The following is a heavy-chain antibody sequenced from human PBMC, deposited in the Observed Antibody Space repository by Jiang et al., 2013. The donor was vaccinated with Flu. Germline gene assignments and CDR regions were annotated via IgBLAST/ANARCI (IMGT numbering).Heavy chain of an antibody. CDR3: TRLGARDAQNGMDV. CDR2: IRNKVKSYTT. J-gene: IGHJ6*02. V-gene: IGHV3-72*01. CDR1: GFTFSDHY. Sequence: VQLVESGGGLVQPGGSLRLSCAASGFTFSDHYMDWVRQAPGKGLEWVGRIRNKVKSYTTEYAASVKGRFTIFRDDSENTAYLQMNSLKSEDTAVYYCTRLGARDAQNGMDVWGQGTTVTVSS. D-gene: IGHD2-8*01.